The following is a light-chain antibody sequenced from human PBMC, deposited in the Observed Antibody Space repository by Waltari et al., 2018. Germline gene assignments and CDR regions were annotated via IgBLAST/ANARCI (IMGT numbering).Light chain of an antibody. CDR3: QQYKSPTWT. CDR1: QSISGW. CDR2: KAS. V-gene: IGKV1-5*03. J-gene: IGKJ1*01. Sequence: DIQMTQSPSTLSAFVGDRVTITCRASQSISGWLAWDQQKPGKAPNLLIFKASTLESGVPSRFSGSGSGTEFTLTINSLQPDDFATYYCQQYKSPTWTFGQGTKEEIK.